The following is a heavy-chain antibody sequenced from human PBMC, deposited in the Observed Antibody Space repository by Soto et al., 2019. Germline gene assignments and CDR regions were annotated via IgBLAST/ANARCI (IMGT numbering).Heavy chain of an antibody. CDR1: GGSISSYY. CDR3: ARVTPYDFWSGYYGSSYYYGMDV. Sequence: SETLSLTCTVSGGSISSYYWSWIRQPPGKGLEWIGYIYYSGSTNYNPSLKSRVTISVDTSKNQFSLKLSSVTAADTAVYYCARVTPYDFWSGYYGSSYYYGMDVWGQGTTVTVSS. J-gene: IGHJ6*02. D-gene: IGHD3-3*01. CDR2: IYYSGST. V-gene: IGHV4-59*01.